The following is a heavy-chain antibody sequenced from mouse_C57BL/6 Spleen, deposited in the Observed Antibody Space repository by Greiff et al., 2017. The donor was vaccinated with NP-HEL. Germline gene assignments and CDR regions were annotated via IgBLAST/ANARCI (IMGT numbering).Heavy chain of an antibody. CDR1: GYTFTDYY. CDR2: INPYNGGT. V-gene: IGHV1-19*01. Sequence: EVKLMESGPVLVKPGASVKMSCKASGYTFTDYYMNWVKQSHGKSLEWIGVINPYNGGTSYNQKFKGKATLTVDKSSSTAYMELNSLTSEDSAVYYCAREEDGNPVLGYWGQGTLVTVSA. J-gene: IGHJ3*01. CDR3: AREEDGNPVLGY. D-gene: IGHD2-1*01.